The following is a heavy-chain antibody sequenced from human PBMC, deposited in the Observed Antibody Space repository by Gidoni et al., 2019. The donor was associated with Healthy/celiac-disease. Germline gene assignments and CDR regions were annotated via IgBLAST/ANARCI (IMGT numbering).Heavy chain of an antibody. J-gene: IGHJ4*02. Sequence: QLQLQESGPGRVKPSETLSLTCTVSGGSISSSSDYWGWIRQPPGKGLEWIGSIYYSGSTYYNPSLKSRLIISVDTSKDQFSLKLSSVTAADTAVYYCARHFPSYYYDSSGYYYLTGYFDYWGQGTLVTVSS. CDR3: ARHFPSYYYDSSGYYYLTGYFDY. CDR2: IYYSGST. V-gene: IGHV4-39*01. D-gene: IGHD3-22*01. CDR1: GGSISSSSDY.